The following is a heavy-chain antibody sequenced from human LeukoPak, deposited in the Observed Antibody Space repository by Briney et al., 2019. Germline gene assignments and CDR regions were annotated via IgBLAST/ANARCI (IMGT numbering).Heavy chain of an antibody. J-gene: IGHJ4*02. Sequence: GGSLRLSCAASGFTFSSYEMNWVRQAPGKGLEWVSYISSSGSTIYYADSVKGRFTISRENAKNSLYMQMHSLRAEDTAVYYCARDTLGEGEDANYAVYYFDYWGQGTPVTVSS. D-gene: IGHD4/OR15-4a*01. CDR3: ARDTLGEGEDANYAVYYFDY. CDR2: ISSSGSTI. V-gene: IGHV3-48*03. CDR1: GFTFSSYE.